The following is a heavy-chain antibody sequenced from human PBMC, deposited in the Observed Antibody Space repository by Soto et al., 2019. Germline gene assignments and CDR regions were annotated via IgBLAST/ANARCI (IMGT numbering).Heavy chain of an antibody. V-gene: IGHV3-21*01. D-gene: IGHD3-9*01. Sequence: PGGSLRLSCAASGFTFSSYSMNWVRQAPGKGLEWVSSVSSSSSYIYYADSVKGRFTISRDNAKNSLYLQMNSLRAEDTAIYYCVRDNDWSFDYWGQGILVTVSS. CDR3: VRDNDWSFDY. CDR2: VSSSSSYI. J-gene: IGHJ4*02. CDR1: GFTFSSYS.